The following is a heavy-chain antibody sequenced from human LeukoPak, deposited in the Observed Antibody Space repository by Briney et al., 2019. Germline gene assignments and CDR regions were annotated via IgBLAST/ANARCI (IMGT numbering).Heavy chain of an antibody. CDR1: GFTFDDYA. V-gene: IGHV3-9*01. CDR3: AKEMAGWFDP. J-gene: IGHJ5*02. Sequence: GGSLRLSCAASGFTFDDYAMHWVRQAPGKGLEWVSGISWNSGSIGYADSVKGRFTISRDNAKNSLYLQMNSLRAEDTALYYCAKEMAGWFDPWGQGTLVTVSS. CDR2: ISWNSGSI.